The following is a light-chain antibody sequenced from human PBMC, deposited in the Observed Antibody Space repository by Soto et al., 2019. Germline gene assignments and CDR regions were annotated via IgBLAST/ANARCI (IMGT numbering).Light chain of an antibody. CDR2: KAS. CDR3: QHYNSYSEA. V-gene: IGKV1-5*03. CDR1: QTISSW. Sequence: DIQMTQSPSTLSGSVGDRVTITCRASQTISSWLAWYQQKPGKAPKLLIYKASTLKSGVPSRFSGSGSGTEFTLTISRLQADDFATYYCQHYNSYSEAFGQGTEVEL. J-gene: IGKJ1*01.